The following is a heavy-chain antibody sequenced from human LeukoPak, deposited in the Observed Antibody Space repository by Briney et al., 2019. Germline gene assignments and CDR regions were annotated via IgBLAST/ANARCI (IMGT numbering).Heavy chain of an antibody. CDR1: GGSISSDDYY. Sequence: PSETLSLTCTVSGGSISSDDYYWSWVRQPPRKGRGWIGDIYHSARTNHTPSLKSPVSISVDKSKNPFSLKLSSVTAADADLYSRAKKTYDSSGLIHHPGVFDIWGQGTMVTVSS. J-gene: IGHJ3*02. CDR2: IYHSART. CDR3: AKKTYDSSGLIHHPGVFDI. V-gene: IGHV4-39*01. D-gene: IGHD3-22*01.